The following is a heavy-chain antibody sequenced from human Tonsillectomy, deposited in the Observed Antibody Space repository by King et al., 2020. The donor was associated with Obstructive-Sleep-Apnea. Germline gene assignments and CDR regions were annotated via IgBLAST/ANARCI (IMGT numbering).Heavy chain of an antibody. V-gene: IGHV4-39*07. J-gene: IGHJ5*02. Sequence: QLQESGPGLVKPSETLSLTCIVSGVSISSSSYYWGWIRQPPGQGLEWIGSIYNSGSTDYNPPLKSRVSISVDTAKNQFSLKLSSVTAADTAVYYCARGGNYGYSANWFDPWGQGTLVTVSS. CDR3: ARGGNYGYSANWFDP. D-gene: IGHD5-18*01. CDR1: GVSISSSSYY. CDR2: IYNSGST.